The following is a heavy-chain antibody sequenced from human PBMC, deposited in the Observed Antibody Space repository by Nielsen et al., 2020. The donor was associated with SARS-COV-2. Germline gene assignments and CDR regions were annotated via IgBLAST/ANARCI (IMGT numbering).Heavy chain of an antibody. D-gene: IGHD6-19*01. J-gene: IGHJ5*02. V-gene: IGHV3-66*01. CDR1: GFTISSSF. CDR2: IYTDGST. Sequence: GESLKISCGASGFTISSSFMSWVRQAAGKGLDWVSVIYTDGSTSHADSVKGRFTISRDNSKNTLYLQMNSLRAEDTAVYYCAKDPSLYTSMWSIWFDPWGQGTLVTVSS. CDR3: AKDPSLYTSMWSIWFDP.